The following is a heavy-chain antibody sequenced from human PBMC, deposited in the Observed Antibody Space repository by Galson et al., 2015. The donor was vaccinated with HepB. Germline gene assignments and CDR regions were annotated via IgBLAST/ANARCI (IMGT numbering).Heavy chain of an antibody. J-gene: IGHJ3*02. D-gene: IGHD3-22*01. CDR2: ISGSGGTT. CDR1: GFTFSSYT. Sequence: SLRLSCAASGFTFSSYTMSWVRQAPGKGLEWVSAISGSGGTTYYADSVKGRFTISRDYSKNSLYLQMNSLRAEDTAVYYCAKESISDSSGYWSPGAFDIWGQGTMVTVSS. V-gene: IGHV3-23*01. CDR3: AKESISDSSGYWSPGAFDI.